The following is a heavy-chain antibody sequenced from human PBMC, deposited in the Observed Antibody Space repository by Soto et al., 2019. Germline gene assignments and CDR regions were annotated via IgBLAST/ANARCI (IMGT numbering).Heavy chain of an antibody. V-gene: IGHV3-48*02. CDR3: ARTTVTTSYYYGMDV. D-gene: IGHD4-17*01. CDR1: GFTFSSYS. Sequence: LRLSCAASGFTFSSYSMNWVRQAPGKGLEWVSYISSSSSTIYYADSVKGRFTISRDNAKNSLYLQMNSLRDEDTAVYYCARTTVTTSYYYGMDVWGQGTTVTVSS. CDR2: ISSSSSTI. J-gene: IGHJ6*02.